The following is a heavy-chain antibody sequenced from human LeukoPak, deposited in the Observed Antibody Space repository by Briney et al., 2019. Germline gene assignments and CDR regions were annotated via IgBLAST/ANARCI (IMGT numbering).Heavy chain of an antibody. CDR3: ARGQHYYDT. V-gene: IGHV3-9*01. D-gene: IGHD3-22*01. Sequence: GGSLRLSCAASGFTFDDYAMHWVRQAPGKGPEWVSGISWNSGSIGYADSVKGRFTISRDNAKNSLYLQMNSLRAGDTAVYYCARGQHYYDTWGQGTLVTVSS. J-gene: IGHJ5*02. CDR1: GFTFDDYA. CDR2: ISWNSGSI.